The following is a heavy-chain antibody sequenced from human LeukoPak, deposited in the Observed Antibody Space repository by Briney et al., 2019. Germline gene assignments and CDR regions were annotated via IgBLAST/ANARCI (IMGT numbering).Heavy chain of an antibody. CDR2: IRYDGSNK. CDR1: GFSFSSYG. CDR3: AKAAYYYDSSGYFDY. J-gene: IGHJ4*02. Sequence: GGSLRLFCAASGFSFSSYGMHWVRQAPGKGLEWVAFIRYDGSNKYYADSVKGRFTISRDNSKNTLYLQMNTLRAEDTAVYYCAKAAYYYDSSGYFDYWGQGTLVTVSS. D-gene: IGHD3-22*01. V-gene: IGHV3-30*02.